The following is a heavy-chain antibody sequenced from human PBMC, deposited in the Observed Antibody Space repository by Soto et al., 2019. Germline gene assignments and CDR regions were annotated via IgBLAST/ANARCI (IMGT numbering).Heavy chain of an antibody. CDR3: AREWVRQRMYGMDV. CDR2: IYSGGST. Sequence: EVQLVESGGGLIQPGGSLRLSCAASGFTVSSNYMSWVRQAPGKGLEWVSVIYSGGSTYYADSVKVRFTISRDNSKNTLDLQMNSLRAEDTAVDYCAREWVRQRMYGMDVWGQGTTVTVSS. D-gene: IGHD5-12*01. CDR1: GFTVSSNY. J-gene: IGHJ6*02. V-gene: IGHV3-53*01.